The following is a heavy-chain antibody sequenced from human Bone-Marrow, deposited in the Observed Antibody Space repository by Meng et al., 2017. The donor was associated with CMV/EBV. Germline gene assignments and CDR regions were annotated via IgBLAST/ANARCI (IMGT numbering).Heavy chain of an antibody. CDR1: SGTTTSYP. Sequence: SGTTTSYPWGWIRQPPGRGVEWIGSTYYGGSSFYNASLKSRLTISIDTSKNQFSLRLSSLTAADTAVYYCARHGPWIQPWFLGPIEYWGQGVLVTVSS. CDR2: TYYGGSS. CDR3: ARHGPWIQPWFLGPIEY. J-gene: IGHJ4*02. V-gene: IGHV4-39*01. D-gene: IGHD5-18*01.